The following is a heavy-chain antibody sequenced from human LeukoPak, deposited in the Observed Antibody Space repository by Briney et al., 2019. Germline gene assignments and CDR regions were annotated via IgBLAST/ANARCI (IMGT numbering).Heavy chain of an antibody. J-gene: IGHJ4*02. D-gene: IGHD6-19*01. V-gene: IGHV4-59*08. CDR2: IYYSGST. CDR1: GGSISSYY. CDR3: ARMGYSSGW. Sequence: SETLSLTCTVSGGSISSYYWSWIRQPPGKGLEWIGYIYYSGSTNYNPSLKSRVTISVDTSKNQFSLKLSSVAAADTAVYYCARMGYSSGWWSQGTLVTVSS.